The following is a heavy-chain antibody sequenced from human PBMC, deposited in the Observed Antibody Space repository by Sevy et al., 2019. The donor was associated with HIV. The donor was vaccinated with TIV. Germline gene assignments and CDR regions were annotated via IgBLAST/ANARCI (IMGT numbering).Heavy chain of an antibody. J-gene: IGHJ4*02. CDR3: ARVQDYFDY. V-gene: IGHV4-59*01. CDR2: IYYSGST. CDR1: GGSISSYY. Sequence: SETLSLTCTVSGGSISSYYWSWIRQPPGKGLEWIGYIYYSGSTNYNPSLKSRVTISVDTSKNQFSLRLSSVTAADTAVYYCARVQDYFDYWGQGTLVTVSS.